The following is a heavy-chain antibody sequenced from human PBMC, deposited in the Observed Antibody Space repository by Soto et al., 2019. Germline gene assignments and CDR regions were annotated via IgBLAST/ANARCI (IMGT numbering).Heavy chain of an antibody. V-gene: IGHV3-7*01. Sequence: EVQLVESGGGLVQPGGSLRLSCAASGFTFSSYWMSWVRQAPGKGLEWVANIKQDGSEKYYVDSVKGRFTISRDNAKNSLYLHMNSLRAEDTAVYYCAREAYSSSSTPPNWFDPWGQGTLVTVSS. CDR1: GFTFSSYW. D-gene: IGHD6-6*01. J-gene: IGHJ5*02. CDR3: AREAYSSSSTPPNWFDP. CDR2: IKQDGSEK.